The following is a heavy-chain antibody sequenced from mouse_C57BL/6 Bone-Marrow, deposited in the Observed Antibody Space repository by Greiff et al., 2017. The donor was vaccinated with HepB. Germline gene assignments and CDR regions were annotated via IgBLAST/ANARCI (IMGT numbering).Heavy chain of an antibody. Sequence: VKLMESGPGLVAPSQSLSITCTVSGFSLTSYAISWVRQPPGKGLEWLGVIWTGGGTNYNSALNSRLSISKDNSKSQVFLKMNSLQTDDTARYYCARNSYYDYDWYFDVWGTGTTVTVSS. V-gene: IGHV2-9-1*01. CDR2: IWTGGGT. J-gene: IGHJ1*03. CDR1: GFSLTSYA. CDR3: ARNSYYDYDWYFDV. D-gene: IGHD2-4*01.